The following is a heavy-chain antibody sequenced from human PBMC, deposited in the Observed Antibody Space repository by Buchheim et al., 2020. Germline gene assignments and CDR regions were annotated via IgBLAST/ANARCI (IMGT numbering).Heavy chain of an antibody. CDR3: ARASQGAASDYGPYYFDY. CDR1: GGPLNDYY. V-gene: IGHV4-59*01. J-gene: IGHJ4*02. CDR2: IYYSGNT. D-gene: IGHD4-17*01. Sequence: QVQLQESGPGLVKPPEPLSLTCTVSGGPLNDYYWSWIRQAPGKGLEWVGYIYYSGNTNYNPSLKSLVTISVEPYKKKFSLKMTSVTAADTAVYYCARASQGAASDYGPYYFDYWGQG.